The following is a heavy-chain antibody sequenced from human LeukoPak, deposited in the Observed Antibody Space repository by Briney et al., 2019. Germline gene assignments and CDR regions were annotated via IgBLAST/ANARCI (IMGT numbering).Heavy chain of an antibody. CDR3: ARSLSPSTNWFDP. D-gene: IGHD3-16*02. J-gene: IGHJ5*02. Sequence: SETLSLTCTASGGSISSYYWSWIRQPPGKGLEWIGYIYTSGSTNYNPSLKSRVTISVDTSKNQFSLKLSSVTAADTAVYYCARSLSPSTNWFDPWGQGTLVTVSS. CDR2: IYTSGST. CDR1: GGSISSYY. V-gene: IGHV4-4*09.